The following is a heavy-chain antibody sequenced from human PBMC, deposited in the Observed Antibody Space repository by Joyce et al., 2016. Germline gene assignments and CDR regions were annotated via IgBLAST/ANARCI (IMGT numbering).Heavy chain of an antibody. CDR2: VNPDSGHT. D-gene: IGHD2-2*01. CDR3: ARAPMPPYAFDV. Sequence: QAHLVQSGAEVKKPGASVKVSCKGSGYSFSDSYIHWLRQAPGQGLQWMGRVNPDSGHTIDGEKLQGRVTLTRDAAIDTVYMEFSRLRSDDTAVYFCARAPMPPYAFDVWGQGTLVIVSA. V-gene: IGHV1-2*06. CDR1: GYSFSDSY. J-gene: IGHJ3*01.